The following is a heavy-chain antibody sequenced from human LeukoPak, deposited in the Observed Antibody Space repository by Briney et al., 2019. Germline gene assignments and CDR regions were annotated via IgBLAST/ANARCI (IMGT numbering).Heavy chain of an antibody. V-gene: IGHV4-39*07. CDR1: GGSISSSIHY. D-gene: IGHD4-17*01. CDR3: ARSSGQVTTFSGPLFDI. J-gene: IGHJ3*02. CDR2: IYYSGST. Sequence: SETLSLTCAVSGGSISSSIHYWAWIRQPPGKGLEWIGSIYYSGSTYYNPSLKSRVTISVDTSKNQFSLKLSSVTAADTAVYYCARSSGQVTTFSGPLFDIWGQGTMVTVSS.